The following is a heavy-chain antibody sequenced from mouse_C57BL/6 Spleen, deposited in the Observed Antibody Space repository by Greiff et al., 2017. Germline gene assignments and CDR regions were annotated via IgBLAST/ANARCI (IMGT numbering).Heavy chain of an antibody. CDR2: IDPSDSYT. J-gene: IGHJ2*01. CDR3: ASSITTVVEYYFDY. D-gene: IGHD1-1*01. Sequence: QVQLQQPGAELVMPGASVKLSCKASGYTFTSYWMHWVKQRPGQGLEWIGEIDPSDSYTNYNQKFKGKSTLTVDKSSSTAYMQLSSLTSEDSAVYYCASSITTVVEYYFDYWGQGTTLTVSS. V-gene: IGHV1-69*01. CDR1: GYTFTSYW.